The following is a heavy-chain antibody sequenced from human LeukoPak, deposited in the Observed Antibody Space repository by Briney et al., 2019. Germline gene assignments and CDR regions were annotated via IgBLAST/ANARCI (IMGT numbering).Heavy chain of an antibody. CDR3: ARQLSSSGWYVDY. V-gene: IGHV3-23*01. CDR2: ISSSGGTT. Sequence: GGSLRLSCAASGFTFSSYAMSWVRQAPGKGLQCVSTISSSGGTTYYADSVKGRFTISRDNSKNTLYLQMNSLRAEDTAVYYCARQLSSSGWYVDYWGQGTLVTVSS. CDR1: GFTFSSYA. J-gene: IGHJ4*02. D-gene: IGHD6-19*01.